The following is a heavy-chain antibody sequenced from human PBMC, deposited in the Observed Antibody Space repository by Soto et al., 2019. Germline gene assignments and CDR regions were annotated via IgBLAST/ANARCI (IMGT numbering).Heavy chain of an antibody. V-gene: IGHV3-30*18. CDR2: ISYDGSNK. Sequence: QVQLVESGGGVVQPGRSLRLSCAASGFTFSSYGMHWVRQAPGKGLEWVAVISYDGSNKYYADSVKGRFTISRDNSKNTLYLQMNSQRAEDTAVYYCAKDLVGDSLPDGMDGMDVRGQGTTVTVSS. J-gene: IGHJ6*02. CDR1: GFTFSSYG. CDR3: AKDLVGDSLPDGMDGMDV. D-gene: IGHD3-22*01.